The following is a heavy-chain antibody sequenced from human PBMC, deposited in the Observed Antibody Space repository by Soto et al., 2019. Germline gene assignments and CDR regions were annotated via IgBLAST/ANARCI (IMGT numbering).Heavy chain of an antibody. D-gene: IGHD1-26*01. CDR2: IYYSGTT. Sequence: SETLSLTCSVSGGSISSSSYFWAWIRQPPGKGLEWLATIYYSGTTYYNPSLKSRVTISVDTSKKQFSLKLSSVTAADTAVYYCARRVYSGSGRDYFDYWGQGSLVTVSS. CDR3: ARRVYSGSGRDYFDY. V-gene: IGHV4-39*01. CDR1: GGSISSSSYF. J-gene: IGHJ4*02.